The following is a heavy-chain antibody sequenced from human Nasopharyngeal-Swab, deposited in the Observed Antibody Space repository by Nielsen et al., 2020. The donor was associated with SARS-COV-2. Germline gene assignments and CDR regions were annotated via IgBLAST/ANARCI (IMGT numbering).Heavy chain of an antibody. CDR2: ISWNSGSI. J-gene: IGHJ1*01. Sequence: SLKISCAASGFTFDDYAMHWVRQALGKGLEWVSGISWNSGSIGYADSVKGRFTISRDNAKNSLYLQMNSLRAADTTLYYCSKDFYYDSSGPPSVQHWGQGTLVTVSS. CDR1: GFTFDDYA. D-gene: IGHD3-22*01. V-gene: IGHV3-9*01. CDR3: SKDFYYDSSGPPSVQH.